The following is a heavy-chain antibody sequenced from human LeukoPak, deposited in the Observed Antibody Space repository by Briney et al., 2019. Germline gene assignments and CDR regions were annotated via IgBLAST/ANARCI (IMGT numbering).Heavy chain of an antibody. D-gene: IGHD3-3*01. J-gene: IGHJ5*02. Sequence: ASVKVSCKASGYTFTSYYMHWVRQAPGQGLEWMGIINPSGGSASYAQKFQGRATMTRDTSTSTVYMELSSLRSEDTAVYYCARESGALRFLEWLYTKPYNWFDPWGQGTLVTVSS. V-gene: IGHV1-46*01. CDR3: ARESGALRFLEWLYTKPYNWFDP. CDR1: GYTFTSYY. CDR2: INPSGGSA.